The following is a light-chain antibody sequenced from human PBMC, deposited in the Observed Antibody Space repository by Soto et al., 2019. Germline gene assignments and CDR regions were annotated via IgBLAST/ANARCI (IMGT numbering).Light chain of an antibody. CDR1: QSVSSGY. J-gene: IGKJ5*01. CDR2: GAS. Sequence: DIVLTQSPGTPSLSPGGRATLSCRASQSVSSGYLAWYQQKPGQAPRLLIYGASSRATGIPDRFSGSGSGTDFTLTISRLDPEDFAVYYCQQRSNWPPITFGQGTRLEIK. V-gene: IGKV3D-20*02. CDR3: QQRSNWPPIT.